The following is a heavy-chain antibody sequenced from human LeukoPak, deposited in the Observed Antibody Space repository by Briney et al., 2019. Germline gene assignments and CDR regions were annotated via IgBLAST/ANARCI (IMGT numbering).Heavy chain of an antibody. Sequence: GGSLRLSCAASGFTFSSFWMSWVRQAPGNGLEWVANIKQDGSDKYYVDSVKGRFTISRDNAKNSLYLQMNSLRAEDTAVYYCAREPYYYDSSGHDYWGQGTLVTVSS. CDR1: GFTFSSFW. J-gene: IGHJ4*02. CDR3: AREPYYYDSSGHDY. V-gene: IGHV3-7*04. CDR2: IKQDGSDK. D-gene: IGHD3-22*01.